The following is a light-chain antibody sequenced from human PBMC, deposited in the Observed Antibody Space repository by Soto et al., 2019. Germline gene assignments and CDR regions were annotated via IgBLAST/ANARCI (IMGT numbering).Light chain of an antibody. CDR1: SSDVGGYNY. CDR2: EVT. J-gene: IGLJ3*02. V-gene: IGLV2-8*01. Sequence: QSALTQPPSASGSPGQSATISCTGTSSDVGGYNYVSWYQHHPGKAPKLMIYEVTKRPSGVPDRFSGSKSGNTASLTVSGLQAEDEADYYCNSYADSDNWVFGGGTKLTVL. CDR3: NSYADSDNWV.